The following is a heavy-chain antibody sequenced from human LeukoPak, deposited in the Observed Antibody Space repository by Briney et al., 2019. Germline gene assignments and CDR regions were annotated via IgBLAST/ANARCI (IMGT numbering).Heavy chain of an antibody. D-gene: IGHD3-16*01. J-gene: IGHJ4*02. Sequence: GGSLRLSCAASGFTFSSYAMSWVRQAPGKGLEWVSAISGSGGSTYYADSVKGRFTISRDNSKNTLYLQMNTLQIDDTAVYYCTTENWGRGDYWGQGTLITVSS. V-gene: IGHV3-23*01. CDR2: ISGSGGST. CDR3: TTENWGRGDY. CDR1: GFTFSSYA.